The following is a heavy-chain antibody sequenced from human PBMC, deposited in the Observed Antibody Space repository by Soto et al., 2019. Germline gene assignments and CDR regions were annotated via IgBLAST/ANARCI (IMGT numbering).Heavy chain of an antibody. CDR3: ARREIQGPIDY. CDR1: GYSISSSNW. J-gene: IGHJ4*02. V-gene: IGHV4-28*01. CDR2: IYDSGTT. Sequence: QVQLQESGPGLVKPSDTLSLTCAVSGYSISSSNWWGWIRQPPGKGLEWIGYIYDSGTTYYNPSLKSRVAMSVDTAKNRFSLKLTSVTAVDTAVYYCARREIQGPIDYWGQGTLVTVSS. D-gene: IGHD1-26*01.